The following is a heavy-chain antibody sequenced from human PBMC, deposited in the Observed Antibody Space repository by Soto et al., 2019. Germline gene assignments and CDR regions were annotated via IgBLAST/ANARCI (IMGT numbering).Heavy chain of an antibody. Sequence: QVQLVQSGAEVKKSGASVKVSRKASGYTFTSYGISWVRQAPGQGLEWMGWISAYNGNTNYAQKLQGRVTMTTDTSTSTAYMELRSLRSDDTAVYYCAMSRITIFGVVTPYYYYYGMDVWGQGTTVTVSS. CDR2: ISAYNGNT. J-gene: IGHJ6*02. CDR3: AMSRITIFGVVTPYYYYYGMDV. D-gene: IGHD3-3*01. V-gene: IGHV1-18*04. CDR1: GYTFTSYG.